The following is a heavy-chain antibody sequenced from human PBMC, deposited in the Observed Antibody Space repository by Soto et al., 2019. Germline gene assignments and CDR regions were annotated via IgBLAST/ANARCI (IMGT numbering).Heavy chain of an antibody. D-gene: IGHD3-22*01. CDR3: ARGGLVDYYDSSGYPVGFDY. J-gene: IGHJ4*02. CDR1: GFTFSSYG. V-gene: IGHV3-30*03. CDR2: ISYDGSNK. Sequence: QVQLVESGGGVVQPGRSLRLSCAASGFTFSSYGMHWVRQAPGKGLEWGAVISYDGSNKYYADSVKGRFTISRDNSKNTLYLQMNSLRAEDTAVYYCARGGLVDYYDSSGYPVGFDYWGQGTLVTVSS.